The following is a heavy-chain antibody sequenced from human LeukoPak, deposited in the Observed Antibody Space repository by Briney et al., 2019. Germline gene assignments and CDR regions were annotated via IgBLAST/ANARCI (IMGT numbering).Heavy chain of an antibody. J-gene: IGHJ3*02. CDR1: GFSFSSSS. D-gene: IGHD3-16*01. Sequence: GGSLRLSCAASGFSFSSSSMNWVRQAPGKGLEWISYISSSSSAIYYADSVKGRFTISRDNAKNSLYLQMNSLRDEDTAVYYCARDPYTISDAFDIWGQGTMVTVSS. V-gene: IGHV3-48*02. CDR3: ARDPYTISDAFDI. CDR2: ISSSSSAI.